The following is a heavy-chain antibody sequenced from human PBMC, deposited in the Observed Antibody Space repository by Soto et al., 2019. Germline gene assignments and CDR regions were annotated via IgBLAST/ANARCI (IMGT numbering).Heavy chain of an antibody. CDR3: ARDGGPGLSLDY. CDR1: GGSISGYY. V-gene: IGHV4-59*01. D-gene: IGHD3-16*01. CDR2: MYNTGST. Sequence: PSETLSLTCTVSGGSISGYYWSWIRQPPGKGLEWIGYMYNTGSTVYNPSFKGRFTISRDNSKNTLYLQMNSLRAEDTAVYYCARDGGPGLSLDYWGQGTLVTVSS. J-gene: IGHJ4*02.